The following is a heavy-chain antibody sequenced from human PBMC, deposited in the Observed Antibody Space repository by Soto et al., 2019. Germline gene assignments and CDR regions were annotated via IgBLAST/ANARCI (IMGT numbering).Heavy chain of an antibody. CDR3: ARGSMIVVENWFDP. Sequence: ASVKVSCKASGYTFTSYAMHWVRQAPGQRLEWMGWINAGNGNTKYSQKFQGRVTITRDTSASTAYMELSSLRSEDTAVYYCARGSMIVVENWFDPWGQGTLVTVSS. D-gene: IGHD3-22*01. CDR1: GYTFTSYA. V-gene: IGHV1-3*01. J-gene: IGHJ5*02. CDR2: INAGNGNT.